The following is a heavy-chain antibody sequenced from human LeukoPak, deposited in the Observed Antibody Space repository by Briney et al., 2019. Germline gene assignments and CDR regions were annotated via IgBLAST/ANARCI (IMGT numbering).Heavy chain of an antibody. D-gene: IGHD4-17*01. V-gene: IGHV4-39*07. CDR2: IHYSGIT. CDR1: GGSISSSNYY. Sequence: SETLSLTCTVSGGSISSSNYYWGWIRQPPGKGLEWIGTIHYSGITYYNPSLRSRVTISADTSKNQFSLRLTSVTAADTAVYNCGRSTLTTDYNYYGVDVWGQGTTVTVSS. CDR3: GRSTLTTDYNYYGVDV. J-gene: IGHJ6*02.